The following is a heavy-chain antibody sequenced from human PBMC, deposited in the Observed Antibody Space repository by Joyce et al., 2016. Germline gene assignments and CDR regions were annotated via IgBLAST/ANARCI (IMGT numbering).Heavy chain of an antibody. D-gene: IGHD4-23*01. V-gene: IGHV4-39*01. Sequence: QLQLQESAPGLVRPSETLSLTCAVSGGSVRYSSYYWGWFRQSPGKGLEWIGSIYYSGSTYNNPSLKNRVSRSVDPSKNQFSLRLTSVTAADTAIYFCAGSTALVTPFDSWGQGILVTVSS. J-gene: IGHJ4*02. CDR1: GGSVRYSSYY. CDR2: IYYSGST. CDR3: AGSTALVTPFDS.